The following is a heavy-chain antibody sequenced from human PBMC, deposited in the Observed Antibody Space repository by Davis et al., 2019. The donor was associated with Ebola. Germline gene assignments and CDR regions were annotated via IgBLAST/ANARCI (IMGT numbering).Heavy chain of an antibody. CDR1: GFTFSSYA. V-gene: IGHV3-23*01. D-gene: IGHD3-22*01. CDR3: AREYYYDSSGYYVGAFDI. J-gene: IGHJ3*02. Sequence: PGGSLRLSCAASGFTFSSYAMSWVRQAPGKGLEWVSAISGSGGSTYYADSVKGRFTISRDNSKNTLYLQMNSLRAEDTAVNYCAREYYYDSSGYYVGAFDIWGQGTMVTVSS. CDR2: ISGSGGST.